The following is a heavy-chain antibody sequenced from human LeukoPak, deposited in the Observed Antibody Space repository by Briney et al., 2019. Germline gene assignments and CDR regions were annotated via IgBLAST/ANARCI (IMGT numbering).Heavy chain of an antibody. CDR3: ARHGRDYGSGSMLDY. D-gene: IGHD3-10*01. CDR2: IYTSGST. V-gene: IGHV4-61*02. Sequence: PSETLSLTCTVSGGSISSGSYYWSWIRQPAGKGLEWIGRIYTSGSTNYNPSLKSRVTISVDTSKNQFSLKLSSVTAADTAVYYCARHGRDYGSGSMLDYWGQGTLVTVSS. J-gene: IGHJ4*02. CDR1: GGSISSGSYY.